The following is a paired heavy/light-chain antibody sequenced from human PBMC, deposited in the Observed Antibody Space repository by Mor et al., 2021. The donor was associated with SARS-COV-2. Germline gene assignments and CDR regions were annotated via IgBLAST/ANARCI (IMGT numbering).Light chain of an antibody. Sequence: DIQMTQSPSSLSASVGDRVTITCRASQSISSYLNWYQQKPGKAPKLLIYAASSLQSGVPSRFSGSGSGTDFTLTISSLQPEDFATYYCQQSYSTRTWTFGQGTKVEIK. V-gene: IGKV1-39*01. CDR2: AAS. CDR3: QQSYSTRTWT. CDR1: QSISSY. J-gene: IGKJ1*01.
Heavy chain of an antibody. CDR2: ISSSSSYI. D-gene: IGHD2-2*01. Sequence: EVQLVESGGGLVKPGGSLRLSCAASGFTFSSYSMNWVRQAPGKGLEWVSSISSSSSYIYYADSVKGRFTISRDNAKNSLYLQMNSLRAEDTAVYYCARERHGGYCSSTSCHRINYYYYYMDVWGKGTTVTVSS. CDR3: ARERHGGYCSSTSCHRINYYYYYMDV. V-gene: IGHV3-21*01. J-gene: IGHJ6*03. CDR1: GFTFSSYS.